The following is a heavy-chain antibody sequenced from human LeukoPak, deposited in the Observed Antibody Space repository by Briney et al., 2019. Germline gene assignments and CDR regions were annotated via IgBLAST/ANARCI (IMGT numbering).Heavy chain of an antibody. J-gene: IGHJ4*02. V-gene: IGHV4-34*01. CDR2: INHSGST. D-gene: IGHD6-13*01. Sequence: SETLSLTCAVYGGSFSGYYWSWIRQPPGKGLEWIGEINHSGSTNYNPSLKSRVTISVDTSKNQFSLKLSSVTAADTAVYYCAREGPYSSSPDYWGRGTLVTVSS. CDR1: GGSFSGYY. CDR3: AREGPYSSSPDY.